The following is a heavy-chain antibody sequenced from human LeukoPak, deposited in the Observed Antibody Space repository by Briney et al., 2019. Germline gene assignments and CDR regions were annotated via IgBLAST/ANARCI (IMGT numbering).Heavy chain of an antibody. CDR3: ARDLLSSSWVYFQH. Sequence: SETLSLTCTVSGGSISRYYWSWIRQPPGKGLEWIGYIYYSGSTNYNPSLKSRVTISVDTSKNQFSLKLSSVTAADTAVYYCARDLLSSSWVYFQHWGQGTLVTVSS. D-gene: IGHD6-13*01. V-gene: IGHV4-59*01. J-gene: IGHJ1*01. CDR1: GGSISRYY. CDR2: IYYSGST.